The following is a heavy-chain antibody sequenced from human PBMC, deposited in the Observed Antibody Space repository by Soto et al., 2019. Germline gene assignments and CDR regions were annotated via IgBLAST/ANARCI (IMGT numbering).Heavy chain of an antibody. CDR2: MNPNSGNT. Sequence: QVQLVQSGAEVKKHGASVKVSCKASGYTFTSYDINWVRQATGQGLEWMGWMNPNSGNTGYSPKFQGRVTTTRNTSIRTAYLELSSLRSDDTAVSYSARGRGHSSGCYGDYWGQGTLVTFSS. CDR3: ARGRGHSSGCYGDY. D-gene: IGHD6-19*01. CDR1: GYTFTSYD. J-gene: IGHJ4*02. V-gene: IGHV1-8*01.